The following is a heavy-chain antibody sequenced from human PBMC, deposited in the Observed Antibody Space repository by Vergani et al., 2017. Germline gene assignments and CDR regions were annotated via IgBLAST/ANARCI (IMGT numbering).Heavy chain of an antibody. J-gene: IGHJ4*02. V-gene: IGHV3-48*03. CDR3: ARVRGYSYGYRSDYFDY. CDR1: GFTFSSYE. Sequence: VQLVESGGGVVQPGGSLRLSCAASGFTFSSYEMNWVRQAPGKGLEWVSYISSSGSTIYYADSVKGRFTISRDNAKNSLYLQMNSLRAEDTAVYYCARVRGYSYGYRSDYFDYWGQGTLVTVSS. CDR2: ISSSGSTI. D-gene: IGHD5-18*01.